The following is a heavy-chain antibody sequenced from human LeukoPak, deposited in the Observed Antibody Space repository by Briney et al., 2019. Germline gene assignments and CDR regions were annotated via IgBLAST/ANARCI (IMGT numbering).Heavy chain of an antibody. V-gene: IGHV4-59*01. D-gene: IGHD3-3*01. CDR1: NDSIKDYY. Sequence: KPSETLSLTCTVSNDSIKDYYWNWIRQPPGKGLEWIGFISNSGSTNYNPSLKSRVTISIDTSKRQFSLKLSSVTAADTAVYYCARLCSFLEWLCPPFDYWGQGTLVTVSS. CDR2: ISNSGST. J-gene: IGHJ4*02. CDR3: ARLCSFLEWLCPPFDY.